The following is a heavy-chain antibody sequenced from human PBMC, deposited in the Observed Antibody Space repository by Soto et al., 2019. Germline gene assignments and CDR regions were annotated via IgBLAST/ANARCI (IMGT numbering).Heavy chain of an antibody. CDR1: GGSISSSSYY. CDR3: VGGGTAMVDY. J-gene: IGHJ4*02. D-gene: IGHD5-18*01. V-gene: IGHV4-39*07. CDR2: IYYSGST. Sequence: PSETLSLTCTVSGGSISSSSYYWGWIRQPPGKGLEWIGSIYYSGSTYYNPSLKSRVTISVDTSKNQFSLKLSSVTAADTAVYYCVGGGTAMVDYWGQGTLVTVSS.